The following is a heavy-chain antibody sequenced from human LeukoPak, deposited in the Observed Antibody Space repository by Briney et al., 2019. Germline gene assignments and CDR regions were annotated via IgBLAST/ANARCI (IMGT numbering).Heavy chain of an antibody. Sequence: GGSLRLSCAASGFTFSSYEMNWVCQAPGKGLEWLSYISSGGSTIYYADSVKGRFTISRDNAKNSLFLQMNSLRAEDTAVYYCARDYYLDYWGQGTLVTVSS. CDR3: ARDYYLDY. V-gene: IGHV3-48*03. CDR2: ISSGGSTI. CDR1: GFTFSSYE. J-gene: IGHJ4*02.